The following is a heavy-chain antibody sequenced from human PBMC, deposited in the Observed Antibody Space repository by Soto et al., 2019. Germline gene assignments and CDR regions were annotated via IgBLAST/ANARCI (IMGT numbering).Heavy chain of an antibody. D-gene: IGHD6-13*01. CDR2: INPNSGGT. Sequence: ASVKVSCKASGYTFTGYYMHWVRQAPGQGLEWMGWINPNSGGTNYAQKFQGWVTMTRDTSISTAYMELSRPRSDDTAVYYCARTALAAAGPGYYYYGMDVWGQGTTVTVSS. CDR1: GYTFTGYY. V-gene: IGHV1-2*04. CDR3: ARTALAAAGPGYYYYGMDV. J-gene: IGHJ6*02.